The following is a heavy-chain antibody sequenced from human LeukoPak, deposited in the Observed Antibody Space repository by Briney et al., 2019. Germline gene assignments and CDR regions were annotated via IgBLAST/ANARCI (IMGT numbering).Heavy chain of an antibody. J-gene: IGHJ4*02. V-gene: IGHV1-2*02. CDR1: GYTFTGYY. D-gene: IGHD3-22*01. CDR3: ARDNGHYYDSSGYWV. CDR2: INPNSGGT. Sequence: ASVKVSCKASGYTFTGYYMHWVRQAPGQGLEWMGWINPNSGGTNYAQKFQGRVTMTRDTSISTAYMELSRLRSDDTAVYYCARDNGHYYDSSGYWVWGQGTLVTVSS.